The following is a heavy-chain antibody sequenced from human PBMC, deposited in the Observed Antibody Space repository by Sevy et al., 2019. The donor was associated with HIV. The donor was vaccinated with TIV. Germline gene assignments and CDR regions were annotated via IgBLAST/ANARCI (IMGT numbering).Heavy chain of an antibody. CDR2: TFYRFKWYN. J-gene: IGHJ6*02. V-gene: IGHV6-1*01. Sequence: KQSQTLSLTCAISGDSVSSNSAAWNWIRQSPSRGLERLGRTFYRFKWYNDYAVSVKSRITIKPDTSKNQVSLQLNSVTPEDTAIYYCARDGLTYGGMDVWGQGTTVTVSS. D-gene: IGHD1-20*01. CDR1: GDSVSSNSAA. CDR3: ARDGLTYGGMDV.